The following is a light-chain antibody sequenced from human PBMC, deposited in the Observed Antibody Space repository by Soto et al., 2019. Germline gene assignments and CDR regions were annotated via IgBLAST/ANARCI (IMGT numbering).Light chain of an antibody. CDR3: SSYAGSNIVV. CDR2: EVS. J-gene: IGLJ2*01. CDR1: SSDVGGYNF. Sequence: QSALTQPPSASGSPGQSVTISCTGTSSDVGGYNFVSWYQQHPGKAPKFMIYEVSERPSGVPDRFSGSKSGNTASLTVSGLQAEDEADYYCSSYAGSNIVVFGGGTKVTVL. V-gene: IGLV2-8*01.